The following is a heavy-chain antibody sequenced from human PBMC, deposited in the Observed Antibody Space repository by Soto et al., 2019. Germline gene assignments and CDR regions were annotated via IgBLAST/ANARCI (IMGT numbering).Heavy chain of an antibody. Sequence: SVKVSCKASGGTFSSYTISWVRQAPGQGLEWMGRIIPILGIANYAQKFQGRVTITADKSTSTAYMELSSLRSEDTAVYYCASDDYGDYTKIDYWGQGTLVTVSS. CDR2: IIPILGIA. D-gene: IGHD4-17*01. V-gene: IGHV1-69*02. J-gene: IGHJ4*02. CDR3: ASDDYGDYTKIDY. CDR1: GGTFSSYT.